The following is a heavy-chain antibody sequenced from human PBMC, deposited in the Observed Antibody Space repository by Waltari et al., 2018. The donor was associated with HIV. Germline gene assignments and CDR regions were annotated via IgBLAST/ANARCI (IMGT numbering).Heavy chain of an antibody. J-gene: IGHJ6*02. CDR3: AILGYCSSTSCYRRGMDV. D-gene: IGHD2-2*01. CDR1: GYTFTSYY. V-gene: IGHV1-46*01. Sequence: QVQLVQSGAEVKKPGASVKVSCKASGYTFTSYYMHWVRQAPGQGLEWMGIINPSGGSTSYAQKFQGRVTMTRDTSTSTVYMELSSLRSEDTAVYYCAILGYCSSTSCYRRGMDVWGQGTTVTVSS. CDR2: INPSGGST.